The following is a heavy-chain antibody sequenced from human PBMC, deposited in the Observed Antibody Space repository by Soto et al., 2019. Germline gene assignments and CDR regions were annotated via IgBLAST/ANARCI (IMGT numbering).Heavy chain of an antibody. D-gene: IGHD3-10*01. Sequence: QVQLQQWGAGLLKPSETLSLTCAVYGGSFSGYYWSWIRQPPGKGLEWIGEINHSGSTNYNPSLKSRVTISVDTSKNQFSLKLSSVTAADTAVYYCARGRSRYFDLWGRGNLVTVSS. CDR3: ARGRSRYFDL. CDR1: GGSFSGYY. J-gene: IGHJ2*01. CDR2: INHSGST. V-gene: IGHV4-34*01.